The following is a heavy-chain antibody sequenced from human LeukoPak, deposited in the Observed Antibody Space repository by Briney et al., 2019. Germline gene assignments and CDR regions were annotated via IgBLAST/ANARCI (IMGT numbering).Heavy chain of an antibody. V-gene: IGHV1-8*01. D-gene: IGHD2-2*01. CDR3: ARSHIVAVPAAPWTYGMDV. Sequence: ASVKVSCKASGYTFTSYDINWVRQATGQGLEWMGWMNPNSGNTGYAQKFQGRVTMTRNTSISTAYMELSSLRSEDTAVYYCARSHIVAVPAAPWTYGMDVWGQGTTVTVSS. J-gene: IGHJ6*02. CDR2: MNPNSGNT. CDR1: GYTFTSYD.